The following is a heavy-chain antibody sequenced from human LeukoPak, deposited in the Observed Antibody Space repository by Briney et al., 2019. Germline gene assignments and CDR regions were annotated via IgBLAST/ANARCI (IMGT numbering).Heavy chain of an antibody. J-gene: IGHJ3*02. V-gene: IGHV4-34*01. D-gene: IGHD1-26*01. CDR3: AIKDFSGATHAFDI. Sequence: PSETLSLTCAVYGGSFSGYYWSWIRQPPGKGLEWIGEINHSGSTNYNPSLKSRVTISVDTSKNQFSLKLSSVTAADTAVYYCAIKDFSGATHAFDIWGQGTMVTVSS. CDR1: GGSFSGYY. CDR2: INHSGST.